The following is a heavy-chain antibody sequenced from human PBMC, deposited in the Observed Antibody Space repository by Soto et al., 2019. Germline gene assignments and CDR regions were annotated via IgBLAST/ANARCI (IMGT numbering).Heavy chain of an antibody. J-gene: IGHJ5*02. D-gene: IGHD3-22*01. CDR3: GRQSSSAYSHHP. Sequence: QVQLQESGPGLVKPSQTLSLTCTVSGGSVSSGSYYWSWIRQHPGRVLEWIGYIYYTGNTYYNPSLTSRLAISVDTSKTQFSVKVASVSAAGTGVYYCGRQSSSAYSHHPLGQGTLVTFPS. CDR2: IYYTGNT. V-gene: IGHV4-31*03. CDR1: GGSVSSGSYY.